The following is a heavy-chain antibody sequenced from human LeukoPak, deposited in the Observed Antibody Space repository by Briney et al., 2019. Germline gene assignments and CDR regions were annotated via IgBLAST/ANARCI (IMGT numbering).Heavy chain of an antibody. CDR2: ISYSGST. CDR3: ASGGY. V-gene: IGHV4-59*08. Sequence: PSETLSLTCTVSGGSISSYFWSWLRQPPGKRLEWIGYISYSGSTDYNPSLKSRVTLSVDTSKNRLSLKLSSVTAADTAVYYCASGGYWGQGTLVTVSS. J-gene: IGHJ4*02. CDR1: GGSISSYF.